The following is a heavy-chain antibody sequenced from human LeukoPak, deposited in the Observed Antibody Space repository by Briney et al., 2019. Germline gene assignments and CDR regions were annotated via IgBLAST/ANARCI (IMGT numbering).Heavy chain of an antibody. CDR2: ISSSGSTI. J-gene: IGHJ4*02. CDR1: GFTFSDYY. Sequence: GGSLRLSCAASGFTFSDYYMSWIRPAPGKGLEWVSYISSSGSTIYYADSVKGRFTISRDNAKNSLYLQMNSLRAEDAAVYYCARDGVSYPFDYWGQGTLVTVSS. CDR3: ARDGVSYPFDY. D-gene: IGHD3-16*01. V-gene: IGHV3-11*01.